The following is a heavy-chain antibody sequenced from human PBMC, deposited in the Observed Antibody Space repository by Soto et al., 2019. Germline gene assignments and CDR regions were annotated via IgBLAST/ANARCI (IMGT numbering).Heavy chain of an antibody. CDR2: ISDSDGNSDSNT. Sequence: GGSLRLSCAASGFTFSSFAMSWVRQAPGKGLEWVSGISDSDGNSDSNTYYADSVKGRFTISRDNAKNSLYLQMNSLRAEDTAVYYCARGDGSSWYVFPTDMDVWGQGTTVTVSS. CDR1: GFTFSSFA. J-gene: IGHJ6*02. V-gene: IGHV3-21*01. D-gene: IGHD6-13*01. CDR3: ARGDGSSWYVFPTDMDV.